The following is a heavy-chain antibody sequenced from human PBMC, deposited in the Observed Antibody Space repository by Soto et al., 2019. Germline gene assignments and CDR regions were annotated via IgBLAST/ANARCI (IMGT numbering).Heavy chain of an antibody. CDR3: AKVAAARPGYYFDY. Sequence: PGGSLRLSCAASGFTFGIYAMSWVRQAPGKGLEWVSAISGSGGSTYYADSVKGRFTISRDNSKNTLYLQMNSLRAEDTAVYYCAKVAAARPGYYFDYWGQGTLVTISS. J-gene: IGHJ4*02. CDR2: ISGSGGST. D-gene: IGHD6-6*01. CDR1: GFTFGIYA. V-gene: IGHV3-23*01.